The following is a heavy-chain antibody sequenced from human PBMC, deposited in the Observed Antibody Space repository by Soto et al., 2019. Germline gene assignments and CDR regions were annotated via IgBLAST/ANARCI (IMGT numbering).Heavy chain of an antibody. D-gene: IGHD2-2*01. CDR1: GFSLSNPGVG. J-gene: IGHJ4*02. V-gene: IGHV2-5*01. CDR2: IYWNDDR. Sequence: QITLKESGPPLVKPTQTLTLTCTFSGFSLSNPGVGMGWVRQPPGKALQWLAVIYWNDDRRYSPSLKTRLTITKDTSKNQVVLTMTDMDPVDTATYYCAHGGPAASLDFWGQGTRVTVSS. CDR3: AHGGPAASLDF.